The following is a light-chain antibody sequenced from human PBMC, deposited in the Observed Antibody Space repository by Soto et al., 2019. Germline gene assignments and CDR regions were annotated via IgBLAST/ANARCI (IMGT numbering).Light chain of an antibody. V-gene: IGKV3-20*01. Sequence: EIVLTQSPGTLSLSPGERATLSCRASQSINSRYLAWYQQKPGQAPRLLIYGASSRATGIPDRFSGSGSGTEFTLTISSLQSEDFAVYYCQQYNKWPWTFGQGTKVEIK. J-gene: IGKJ1*01. CDR2: GAS. CDR1: QSINSRY. CDR3: QQYNKWPWT.